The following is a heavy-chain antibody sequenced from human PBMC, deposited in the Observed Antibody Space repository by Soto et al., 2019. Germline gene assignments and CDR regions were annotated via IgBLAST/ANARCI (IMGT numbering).Heavy chain of an antibody. CDR1: GFTFNIYN. Sequence: RGGSLRLSCTASGFTFNIYNMNWVRQAPGKGLEWVSYISGSGSAKIYADSVEGRFTISRDNDKNSLYLQMNSLRDEDTAVYYCARSNILRFLEGLMEPSQFYAMDVWGQGTKVTVSS. V-gene: IGHV3-48*02. J-gene: IGHJ6*02. D-gene: IGHD3-3*01. CDR3: ARSNILRFLEGLMEPSQFYAMDV. CDR2: ISGSGSAK.